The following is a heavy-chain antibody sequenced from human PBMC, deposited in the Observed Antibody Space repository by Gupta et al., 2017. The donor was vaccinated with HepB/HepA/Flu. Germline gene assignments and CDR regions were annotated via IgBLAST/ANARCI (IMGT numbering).Heavy chain of an antibody. J-gene: IGHJ4*02. CDR3: ARDEVAAEGSADFDY. D-gene: IGHD6-13*01. V-gene: IGHV1-46*01. Sequence: QVHLVQSGAEVKKPGASVKVSCKTSGYTFTHYHIHWVRQAPGQGLEWMALINPTDDWTNYAQKFQGRGTLTSDKSTNTLYMEVSGLRSEDTAVYYCARDEVAAEGSADFDYWGQGTLVTVSS. CDR1: GYTFTHYH. CDR2: INPTDDWT.